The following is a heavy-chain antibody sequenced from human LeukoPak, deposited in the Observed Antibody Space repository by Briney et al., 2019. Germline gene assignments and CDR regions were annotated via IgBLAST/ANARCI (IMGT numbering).Heavy chain of an antibody. D-gene: IGHD6-13*01. V-gene: IGHV3-48*01. Sequence: GGSLRLSCAASGFTFSSYAMSWVRQAPGKGLEWVSYISSSSSTIYYADSVKGRFTISRDNAKNSLYLQMNSLRAEDTAVYYCARDQGSSWYSWFDPWGQGTLVTVSS. J-gene: IGHJ5*02. CDR3: ARDQGSSWYSWFDP. CDR2: ISSSSSTI. CDR1: GFTFSSYA.